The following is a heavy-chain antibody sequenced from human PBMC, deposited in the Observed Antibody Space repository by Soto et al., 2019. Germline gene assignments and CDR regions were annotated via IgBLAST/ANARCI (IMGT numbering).Heavy chain of an antibody. Sequence: ASVKVSCKVSGYTLTELSMHWVRQAPGKGLEWMGGFDPEDGETIYAQKFQGRVTMTEDTSTDTAYMELNSLRPDDTALYYCAASRGFDSSGYSGYYYGMDVWGQGTTVTVSS. CDR2: FDPEDGET. CDR1: GYTLTELS. CDR3: AASRGFDSSGYSGYYYGMDV. J-gene: IGHJ6*02. V-gene: IGHV1-24*01. D-gene: IGHD3-22*01.